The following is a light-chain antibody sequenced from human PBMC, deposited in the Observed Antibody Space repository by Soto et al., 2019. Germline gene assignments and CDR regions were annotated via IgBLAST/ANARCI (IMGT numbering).Light chain of an antibody. CDR2: DST. Sequence: EVTLTQSPDTLSLSPGERATLSCRASQNIDNFLAWYQQKPGHPPRLLIYDSTNRAAGVSARFSATASGSDFTRTISTLEPEDVPVYYCQQRNKWPPGLTFGGGTKIELK. CDR3: QQRNKWPPGLT. V-gene: IGKV3-11*01. J-gene: IGKJ4*01. CDR1: QNIDNF.